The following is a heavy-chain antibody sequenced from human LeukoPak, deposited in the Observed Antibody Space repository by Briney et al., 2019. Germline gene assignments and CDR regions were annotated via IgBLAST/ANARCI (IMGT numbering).Heavy chain of an antibody. CDR1: GYTFTSYD. CDR2: MNPNSGNT. CDR3: ARVAAAGISDDY. D-gene: IGHD6-13*01. Sequence: ASVKVSCKASGYTFTSYDINRVRQATGQGLEWMGWMNPNSGNTGYAQKFQGRVTMTRNTSISTAYMELSSLRSEDTAVYYCARVAAAGISDDYWGQGTLVTVSS. V-gene: IGHV1-8*01. J-gene: IGHJ4*02.